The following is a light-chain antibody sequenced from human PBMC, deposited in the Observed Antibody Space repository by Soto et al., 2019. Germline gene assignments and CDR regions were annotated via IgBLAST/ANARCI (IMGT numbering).Light chain of an antibody. CDR1: SSDVGGYNY. J-gene: IGLJ2*01. V-gene: IGLV2-14*01. Sequence: SARTQPASVSGSPGQSITISCTGTSSDVGGYNYVSWYQQHPGKAPKLMIYDVSNRPSGVSNRFSGSKSGNTASLTISGLQAEDEADYYCSSYTSSSTLMVFGGVTKLTVL. CDR3: SSYTSSSTLMV. CDR2: DVS.